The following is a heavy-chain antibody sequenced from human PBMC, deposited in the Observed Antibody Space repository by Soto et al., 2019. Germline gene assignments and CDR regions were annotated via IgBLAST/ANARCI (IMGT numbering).Heavy chain of an antibody. CDR3: ARDTAVFDH. CDR1: GFTFSAFW. D-gene: IGHD5-18*01. V-gene: IGHV3-7*03. CDR2: IKQDGSEK. Sequence: PGGSLRLSCAASGFTFSAFWMTWVRQPPGKRPEWVANIKQDGSEKYYVDSVKGRFTISRDNAKNSLYLQMNSLRVEDTAMYYCARDTAVFDHWGQGTLVTVSS. J-gene: IGHJ4*02.